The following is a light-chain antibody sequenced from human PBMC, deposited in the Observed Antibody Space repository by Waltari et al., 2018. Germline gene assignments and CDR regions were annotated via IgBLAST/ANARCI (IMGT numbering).Light chain of an antibody. CDR2: KVS. CDR3: MQGTHWPWT. J-gene: IGKJ1*01. Sequence: DVVMTQSPLSLPVTLGQPASISCRSSLSLVSSDGNTYFNWFQHGPGQSPRRLLYKVSNRDSGVPDRFSGSGSGTDFTLRISRVEAEDVGVYYCMQGTHWPWTFGPGTKVEIK. CDR1: LSLVSSDGNTY. V-gene: IGKV2-30*01.